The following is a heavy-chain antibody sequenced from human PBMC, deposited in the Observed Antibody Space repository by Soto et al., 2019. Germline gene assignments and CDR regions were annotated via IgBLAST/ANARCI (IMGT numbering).Heavy chain of an antibody. CDR1: GGSFSGYY. CDR3: ARLAVASRRFDY. CDR2: INQSGST. D-gene: IGHD2-15*01. Sequence: SETLSLTCTVQGGSFSGYYWSWIRQPPGKGLEWIGEINQSGSTDSNPSPKSRVTISVDTSKNQFSLNLSSVTAADTAVYFCARLAVASRRFDYWGQGTLVTVSS. J-gene: IGHJ4*02. V-gene: IGHV4-34*01.